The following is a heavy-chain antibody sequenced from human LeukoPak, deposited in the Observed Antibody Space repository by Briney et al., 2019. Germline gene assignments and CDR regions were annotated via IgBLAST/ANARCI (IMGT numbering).Heavy chain of an antibody. CDR1: GFTFTSQW. V-gene: IGHV3-7*01. J-gene: IGHJ4*02. CDR3: ARDRGTVVPIDY. Sequence: PGGSLRLSCAASGFTFTSQWMSWVRQAPGKGLEWVANINQDGGEKYFLDSVKGRFTISRDNAKNTLYLQMNSLRAEDTAVYYCARDRGTVVPIDYWGQGTLVTVSS. D-gene: IGHD4-23*01. CDR2: INQDGGEK.